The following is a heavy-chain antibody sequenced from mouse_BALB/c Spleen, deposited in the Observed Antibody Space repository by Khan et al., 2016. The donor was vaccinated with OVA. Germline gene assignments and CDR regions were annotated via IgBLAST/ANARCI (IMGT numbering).Heavy chain of an antibody. CDR3: TGVWVSGSSLAY. V-gene: IGHV1-69*02. CDR1: GYTFTNYW. J-gene: IGHJ3*01. CDR2: IYPSDSYT. D-gene: IGHD1-3*01. Sequence: QVQLQQPGTELVRPGASVKLSCKASGYTFTNYWINWVKQRPGQGLEWIGNIYPSDSYTNYNQKFKDKATLTVDKSSSTASMQLNSPTSEDAAVYYCTGVWVSGSSLAYWGQGTLVTVSA.